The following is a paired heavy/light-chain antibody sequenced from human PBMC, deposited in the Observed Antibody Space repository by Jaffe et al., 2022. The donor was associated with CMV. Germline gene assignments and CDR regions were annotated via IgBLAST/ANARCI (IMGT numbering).Light chain of an antibody. J-gene: IGKJ4*01. CDR3: QQRSNWPGLT. CDR2: DAS. Sequence: EIVLTQSPATLSLSPGERATLSCRASQSVSSYLAWYQQKPGQAPRLLIYDASNRATGIPARFSGSGSGTDFTLTISSLEPEDFAVYYCQQRSNWPGLTFGGGTKVEIK. CDR1: QSVSSY. V-gene: IGKV3-11*01.
Heavy chain of an antibody. CDR2: ISSSSSYI. Sequence: EVQLVESGGGLVKPGGSLRLSCAASGFTFSSYSMNWVRQAPGKGLEWVSSISSSSSYIYYADSVKGRFTISRDNAKNSLYLQMNSLRAEDTAVYYCARDAHLNTQYCTNGVCYTDYYYMDVWGKGTTVTVSS. J-gene: IGHJ6*03. CDR1: GFTFSSYS. D-gene: IGHD2-8*01. CDR3: ARDAHLNTQYCTNGVCYTDYYYMDV. V-gene: IGHV3-21*01.